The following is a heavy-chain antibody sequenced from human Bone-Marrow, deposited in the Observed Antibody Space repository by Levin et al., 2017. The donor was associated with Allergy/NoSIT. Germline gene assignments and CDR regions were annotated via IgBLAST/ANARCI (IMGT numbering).Heavy chain of an antibody. V-gene: IGHV1-18*01. J-gene: IGHJ4*02. CDR3: ARDPRLLYDSSGYGFDF. CDR2: ISGYNGNT. CDR1: GYTFTSYG. Sequence: KAGESLKISCKASGYTFTSYGISWVRQAPGQGLEWMGWISGYNGNTNYTQQLQGRVTMTTDTSTSTAYVELRSLRSDDTAVYYCARDPRLLYDSSGYGFDFWGQGTLVTVSS. D-gene: IGHD3-22*01.